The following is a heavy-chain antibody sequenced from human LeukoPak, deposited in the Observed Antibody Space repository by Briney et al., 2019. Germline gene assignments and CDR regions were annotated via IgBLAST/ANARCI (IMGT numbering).Heavy chain of an antibody. CDR2: ISSSSSYI. J-gene: IGHJ4*02. CDR3: ARDTTMVRGVPFVY. D-gene: IGHD3-10*01. V-gene: IGHV3-21*01. CDR1: GFTFSSYS. Sequence: PGGSLRLSCAASGFTFSSYSMNWVRQAPGKGLEWVSSISSSSSYIYYADSVKGRFTISRDNAKNSLYLQMNSLRAEDTAVYYCARDTTMVRGVPFVYWGQGTLVTVSS.